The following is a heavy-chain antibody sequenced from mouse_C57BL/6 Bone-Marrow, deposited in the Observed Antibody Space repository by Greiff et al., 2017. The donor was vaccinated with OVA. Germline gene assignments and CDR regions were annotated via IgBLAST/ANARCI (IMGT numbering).Heavy chain of an antibody. D-gene: IGHD1-1*01. J-gene: IGHJ4*01. CDR2: INPGSGGT. V-gene: IGHV1-54*01. CDR1: GYAFTNYL. Sequence: QVHVKQSGAELVRPGTSVKVSCKASGYAFTNYLIEWVKQRPGQGLEWIGVINPGSGGTNYNEKFKGKATLTADKSSSTAYMQLSSLTSADSAVYFCARSGDYYGSSYYYAMDYWGQGTSVTVSS. CDR3: ARSGDYYGSSYYYAMDY.